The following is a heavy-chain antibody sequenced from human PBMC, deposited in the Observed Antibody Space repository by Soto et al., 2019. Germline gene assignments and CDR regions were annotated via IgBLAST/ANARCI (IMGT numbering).Heavy chain of an antibody. V-gene: IGHV4-30-4*01. CDR2: IHYSGGT. J-gene: IGHJ6*02. CDR1: GGSISTGDYY. D-gene: IGHD2-2*01. CDR3: ARDGGGYGLSNSCHYYGMDV. Sequence: QVQLQESGPGLVKPSQTLSLTCTVSGGSISTGDYYWTWIRQPPGKGLEWIGYIHYSGGTYYNPSLKSRVSISIDTSKNQFALKLSSVTAADTAVYYCARDGGGYGLSNSCHYYGMDVWGQGTTVTVSS.